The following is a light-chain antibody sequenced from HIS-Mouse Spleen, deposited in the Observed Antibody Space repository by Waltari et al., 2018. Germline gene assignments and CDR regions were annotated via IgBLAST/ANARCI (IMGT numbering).Light chain of an antibody. CDR3: YSTDSSGNHRV. V-gene: IGLV3-10*01. J-gene: IGLJ2*01. CDR1: ALPQKY. Sequence: SYELTQPPSVSVSPGQTARITCSGDALPQKYAYLYQQKSGQAPVLVIDEDSKRPSGIPERFSGSSSGTMATLTISGAQVEDEADYYCYSTDSSGNHRVFGGGTKLTVL. CDR2: EDS.